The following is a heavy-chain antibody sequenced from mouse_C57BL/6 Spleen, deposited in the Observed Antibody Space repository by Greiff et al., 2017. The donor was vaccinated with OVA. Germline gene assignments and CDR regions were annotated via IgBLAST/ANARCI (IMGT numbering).Heavy chain of an antibody. J-gene: IGHJ2*01. D-gene: IGHD3-3*01. CDR3: ARGGVARDDYLDY. CDR2: IHPNSGST. CDR1: GYTFTSYW. V-gene: IGHV1-64*01. Sequence: QVQLQQPGAELVKPGASVKLSCKASGYTFTSYWMHWVKQRPGQGLEWIGMIHPNSGSTNYNEKFKSKATLTVDKSSSTAYMQLSSLTSEDSAVYYCARGGVARDDYLDYWGQGTTLTVSS.